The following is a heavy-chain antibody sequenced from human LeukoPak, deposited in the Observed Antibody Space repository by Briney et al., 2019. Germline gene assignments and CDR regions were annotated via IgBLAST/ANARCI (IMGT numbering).Heavy chain of an antibody. CDR2: ISSSSSYI. J-gene: IGHJ4*02. CDR1: GFTFSSYS. Sequence: GGSLRLSRAASGFTFSSYSMNWVRQAPGKGLEWVSSISSSSSYIYYADSVKGRFTISRDNAKNSLYLQMNSLRAEDTAVYYCARGWELLSYFDYWGQGTLVTVSS. D-gene: IGHD1-26*01. CDR3: ARGWELLSYFDY. V-gene: IGHV3-21*01.